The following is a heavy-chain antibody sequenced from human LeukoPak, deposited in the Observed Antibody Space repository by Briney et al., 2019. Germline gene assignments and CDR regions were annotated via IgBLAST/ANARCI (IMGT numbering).Heavy chain of an antibody. CDR3: AKGYCSSTSCYFDY. CDR2: IKHDGSDK. CDR1: GFTFSNYW. V-gene: IGHV3-7*03. J-gene: IGHJ4*02. D-gene: IGHD2-2*01. Sequence: GGSLRLSCAVSGFTFSNYWMSWVRQAPGKGLEWVANIKHDGSDKYYVDSVKGRFTISRDNAKNSLYLQMNSLRAEDAALYYCAKGYCSSTSCYFDYWGQGTLVTVSS.